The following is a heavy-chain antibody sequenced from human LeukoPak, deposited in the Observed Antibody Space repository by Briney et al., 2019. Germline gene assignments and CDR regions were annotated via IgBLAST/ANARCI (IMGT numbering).Heavy chain of an antibody. J-gene: IGHJ4*02. Sequence: ASVKVSCKAFGYTFADYYIHWVRQAPGQGLEWMGLINPNTGGTNYAQKFQGRVTMTRDTSITTAYMELSRLRSDDTAVYYCARRPIVGVPAPIDYWGQGNLVTVSS. CDR2: INPNTGGT. CDR3: ARRPIVGVPAPIDY. CDR1: GYTFADYY. V-gene: IGHV1-2*02. D-gene: IGHD2-2*01.